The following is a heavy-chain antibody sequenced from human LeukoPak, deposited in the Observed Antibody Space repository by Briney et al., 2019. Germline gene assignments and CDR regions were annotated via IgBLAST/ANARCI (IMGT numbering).Heavy chain of an antibody. CDR2: INPNSGGT. CDR1: GYSFTDYY. J-gene: IGHJ5*02. D-gene: IGHD2-21*01. Sequence: RASVKVSCKTSGYSFTDYYMHWVRQAPGQGLEWMGWINPNSGGTSSAQKFQGRVTTTRDTSITTVYMEVSWLTSDDTAIYYCARADRLDGGPYLIGPWGQGTLVTVSS. CDR3: ARADRLDGGPYLIGP. V-gene: IGHV1-2*02.